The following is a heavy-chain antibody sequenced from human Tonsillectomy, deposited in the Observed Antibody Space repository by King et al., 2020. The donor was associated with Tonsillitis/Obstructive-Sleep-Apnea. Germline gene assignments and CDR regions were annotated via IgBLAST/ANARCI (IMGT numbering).Heavy chain of an antibody. CDR3: AQEGPDAFDI. CDR1: GGSISNYY. Sequence: QLQESGPGLVKPSETLSLTCTVSGGSISNYYWSWIRQPPGKGLEWIGYIHYSGSSKYSPSLKSRVTISVDTSKTQFSLKLASVTAADTAVYYCAQEGPDAFDIWGQGTMVTVSS. CDR2: IHYSGSS. V-gene: IGHV4-59*08. J-gene: IGHJ3*02.